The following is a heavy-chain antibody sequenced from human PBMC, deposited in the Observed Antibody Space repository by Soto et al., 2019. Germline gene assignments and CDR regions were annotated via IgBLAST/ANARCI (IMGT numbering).Heavy chain of an antibody. D-gene: IGHD6-13*01. J-gene: IGHJ5*02. V-gene: IGHV3-23*01. CDR2: ISGSGGST. CDR3: ANSARGSSSWQGFDP. Sequence: GGSLRLSCAASGFTFSSYAMSWVRQAPGKGLEWVSAISGSGGSTYYADSVKGRFTISRDNSKNTLYLQMNSLRAEDTAVYYCANSARGSSSWQGFDPWGQGTLVTVSS. CDR1: GFTFSSYA.